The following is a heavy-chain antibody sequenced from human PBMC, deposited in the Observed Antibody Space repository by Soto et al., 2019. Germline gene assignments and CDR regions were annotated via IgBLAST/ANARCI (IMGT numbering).Heavy chain of an antibody. Sequence: ASVKVSCKASGYTFTSYAMHWVRQAPGQRLEWMGWINAGNGNTKYSQKFQGRVTITADESTSTAYMELSSLRSEDTAVYYCASPSGYSSSWYGGQPDAFDIWGQGTMVTVSS. CDR1: GYTFTSYA. J-gene: IGHJ3*02. CDR3: ASPSGYSSSWYGGQPDAFDI. D-gene: IGHD6-13*01. V-gene: IGHV1-3*01. CDR2: INAGNGNT.